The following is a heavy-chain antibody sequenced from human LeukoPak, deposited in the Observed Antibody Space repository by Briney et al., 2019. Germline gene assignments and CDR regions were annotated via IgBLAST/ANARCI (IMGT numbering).Heavy chain of an antibody. V-gene: IGHV1-69*04. CDR2: IIPILGIA. D-gene: IGHD3-10*01. J-gene: IGHJ4*02. Sequence: SVKVSCKASGGTFSSYAISWVRQAPGQGLEWMGRIIPILGIANYAQKFQGRATITADKSTSTAYMELSSLRSEDTAVYYCARDSYYYGSGSFDYWGQGTLVTVSS. CDR3: ARDSYYYGSGSFDY. CDR1: GGTFSSYA.